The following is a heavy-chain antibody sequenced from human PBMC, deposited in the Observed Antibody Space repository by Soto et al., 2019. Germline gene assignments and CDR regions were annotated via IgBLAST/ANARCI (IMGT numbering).Heavy chain of an antibody. Sequence: QVQLVESGGGVVQPGRSLRLSCAASGFTFNSYAMHWVRQAPGKGLEWVAVISSDGSKKYYADSGKGRFTIFRDNSKNTLYLQMNSLRPEDTAVYYCASPTIRDHSAFDIWGQGTMVTVSS. CDR1: GFTFNSYA. CDR2: ISSDGSKK. V-gene: IGHV3-30-3*01. J-gene: IGHJ3*02. CDR3: ASPTIRDHSAFDI. D-gene: IGHD5-18*01.